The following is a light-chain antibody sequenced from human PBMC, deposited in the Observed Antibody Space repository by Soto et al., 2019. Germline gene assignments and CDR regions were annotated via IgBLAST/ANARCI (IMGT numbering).Light chain of an antibody. CDR1: QSVDSAF. CDR3: QQYASSLT. CDR2: GAS. V-gene: IGKV3-20*01. J-gene: IGKJ1*01. Sequence: EIVLTQSPGSLSLSLGDRATLSCRASQSVDSAFFAWYQQKPGQPPRLLMYGASRRATCIPDRFSGSGSGTDFTLTISRLEPEDFAVYYCQQYASSLTFGQGTKVEI.